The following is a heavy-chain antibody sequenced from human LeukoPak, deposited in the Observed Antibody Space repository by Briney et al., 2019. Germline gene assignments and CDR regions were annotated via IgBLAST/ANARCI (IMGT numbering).Heavy chain of an antibody. CDR3: ATWDIVAMRSNFDY. Sequence: GGSLRLSCVASGFTFSDYYMGWIRQAPGKGLQWVSYITSSGSAKHYADSVKGRFTISRDNAKNSLYLQMNSLRAEDTAVYYCATWDIVAMRSNFDYWGQGTLVTVSS. J-gene: IGHJ4*02. CDR2: ITSSGSAK. V-gene: IGHV3-11*04. D-gene: IGHD5-12*01. CDR1: GFTFSDYY.